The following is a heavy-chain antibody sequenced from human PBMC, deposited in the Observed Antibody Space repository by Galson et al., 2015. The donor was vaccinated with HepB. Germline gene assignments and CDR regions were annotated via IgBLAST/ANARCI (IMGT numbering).Heavy chain of an antibody. CDR2: ISSSSSYI. J-gene: IGHJ5*02. Sequence: SLRLSCAASGFTFSSYSMNWVRQAPGKGLEWVSSISSSSSYIYYADSVKGRFTISRDNAKNSLYLQMNSLRAEDTAVYYCARDLSPSRELPGYSSGWKGNWFDPWGQGTLVTVSS. CDR3: ARDLSPSRELPGYSSGWKGNWFDP. D-gene: IGHD6-19*01. V-gene: IGHV3-21*01. CDR1: GFTFSSYS.